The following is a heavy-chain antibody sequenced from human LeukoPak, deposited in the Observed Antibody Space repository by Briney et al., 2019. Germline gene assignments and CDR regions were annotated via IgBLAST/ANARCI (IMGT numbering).Heavy chain of an antibody. J-gene: IGHJ4*02. CDR1: GFTFSSYW. V-gene: IGHV3-74*01. CDR3: ARAGARSSWYRGYFDY. D-gene: IGHD6-13*01. CDR2: INSDGSST. Sequence: GGSLRLSCAASGFTFSSYWMHWFRQAPGKGLVWVSRINSDGSSTSYADSVKGRFTISRDNAKNTLYLQMNSLRAEDTAVYYCARAGARSSWYRGYFDYWGQGTLVTVSS.